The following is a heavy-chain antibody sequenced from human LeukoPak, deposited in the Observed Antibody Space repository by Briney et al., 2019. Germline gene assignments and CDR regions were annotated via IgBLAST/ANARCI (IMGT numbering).Heavy chain of an antibody. CDR1: GYTLSSYG. V-gene: IGHV1-18*04. D-gene: IGHD2-21*02. CDR3: ASNPRGDSWNFDY. Sequence: ASVKVSCKASGYTLSSYGVNWVRQAPGQGLEWMGWISIYNGNTEYAQILQGRVTMTTDTSTSTVYMELTSLRSDDTAVYYCASNPRGDSWNFDYWGQGTLVTVSS. CDR2: ISIYNGNT. J-gene: IGHJ4*02.